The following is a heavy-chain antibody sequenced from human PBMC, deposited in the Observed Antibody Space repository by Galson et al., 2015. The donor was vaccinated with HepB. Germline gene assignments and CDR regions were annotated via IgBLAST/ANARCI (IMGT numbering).Heavy chain of an antibody. V-gene: IGHV1-69*13. J-gene: IGHJ4*02. CDR2: IIPIFGTA. Sequence: SVKVSCKASGGTFGSYAISWVRQAPGQGLEWMGGIIPIFGTANYAQKFQGRVTITADESTSTAYMELSSLRSEDTAVYYCASHMTTVTTYLDYWGQGTLVTVSS. D-gene: IGHD4-11*01. CDR1: GGTFGSYA. CDR3: ASHMTTVTTYLDY.